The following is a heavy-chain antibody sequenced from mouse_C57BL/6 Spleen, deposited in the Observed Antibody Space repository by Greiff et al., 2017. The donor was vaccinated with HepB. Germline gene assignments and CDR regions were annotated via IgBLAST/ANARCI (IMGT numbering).Heavy chain of an antibody. CDR3: ARGSNLDY. CDR2: IDPSDSET. V-gene: IGHV1-52*01. D-gene: IGHD1-1*01. Sequence: VQLQQPGAELVRPGSSVKLSCKASGYTFTSYWMHWVKQRPIQGLEWIGNIDPSDSETHYNQKFKDKATLTVDKSSSTAYMQLSRLTSDDSAVYYCARGSNLDYWGQGTTLTVSS. CDR1: GYTFTSYW. J-gene: IGHJ2*01.